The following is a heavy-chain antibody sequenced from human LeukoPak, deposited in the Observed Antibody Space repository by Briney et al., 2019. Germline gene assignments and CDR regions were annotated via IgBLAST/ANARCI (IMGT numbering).Heavy chain of an antibody. CDR1: GDSITRGGYY. D-gene: IGHD7-27*01. CDR3: AREVLNWVLDY. V-gene: IGHV4-31*03. J-gene: IGHJ4*02. Sequence: SETLSLTCTVSGDSITRGGYYWGWIRQQPGKGLEWIGNIYYSGSTYYNPSLKSRVTISVDTSMNQFSLKLHSVTAADTAVYYCAREVLNWVLDYWGQGTLVIVSS. CDR2: IYYSGST.